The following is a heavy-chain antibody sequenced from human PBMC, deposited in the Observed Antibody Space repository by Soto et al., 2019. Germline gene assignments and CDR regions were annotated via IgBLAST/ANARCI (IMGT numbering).Heavy chain of an antibody. Sequence: GESLKISCKGSGYSFTSCWIGWVRQMPGKGLGWMGIIYPGDSDTRYSPSFQGQVTISADKSISTAYLQWSSLKASDTAMYYCVRQGYSSSWSNWFDPWGQGTLVTVSS. V-gene: IGHV5-51*01. J-gene: IGHJ5*02. CDR3: VRQGYSSSWSNWFDP. CDR2: IYPGDSDT. CDR1: GYSFTSCW. D-gene: IGHD6-13*01.